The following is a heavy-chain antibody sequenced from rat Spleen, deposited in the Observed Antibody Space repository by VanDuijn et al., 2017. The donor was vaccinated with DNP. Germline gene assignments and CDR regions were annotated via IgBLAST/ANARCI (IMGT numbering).Heavy chain of an antibody. CDR3: ATHDYASWG. J-gene: IGHJ2*01. CDR1: GFTFSNYG. CDR2: ISPSGGST. V-gene: IGHV5-19*01. D-gene: IGHD1-7*01. Sequence: EVQLVESGGGLVKPGRSLKVSCAASGFTFSNYGMHWIRQAPTKGLEWVASISPSGGSTYYRDSVKGRFTISRDNAKSTLYLQMDSLRSEDTATYYCATHDYASWGWGQGVMVTVSS.